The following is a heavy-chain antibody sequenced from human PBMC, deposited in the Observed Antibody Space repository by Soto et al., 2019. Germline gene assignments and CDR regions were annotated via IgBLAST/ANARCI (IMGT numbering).Heavy chain of an antibody. CDR1: GGTFSSYA. D-gene: IGHD1-1*01. CDR3: ARDTGGTTLLCGSGGGYGMDV. Sequence: QVQLVQSGAAVKKPGSSVKVSCKASGGTFSSYAISRVRQAPGQGLEWMGGIIPSFGTANYAQKFRGRVTITADESSSTAYLELSSLRSEDTAVYYCARDTGGTTLLCGSGGGYGMDVWGQGTTVTVSS. CDR2: IIPSFGTA. J-gene: IGHJ6*02. V-gene: IGHV1-69*01.